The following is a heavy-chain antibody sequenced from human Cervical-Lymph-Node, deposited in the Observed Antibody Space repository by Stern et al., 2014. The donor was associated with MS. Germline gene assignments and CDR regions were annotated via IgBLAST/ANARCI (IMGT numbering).Heavy chain of an antibody. CDR1: GGTFSSSG. Sequence: VQLVQSGSEVKKPGSSVRVSCKASGGTFSSSGISWVRQAPGQGLEWMGRIIPTLSITNYAQNFQGRGTIIADKSTSTAYMELSSLRSEDTAVYYCATLGVTTGDFDPWGQGTLVTVSS. J-gene: IGHJ5*02. CDR2: IIPTLSIT. CDR3: ATLGVTTGDFDP. V-gene: IGHV1-69*09. D-gene: IGHD4-17*01.